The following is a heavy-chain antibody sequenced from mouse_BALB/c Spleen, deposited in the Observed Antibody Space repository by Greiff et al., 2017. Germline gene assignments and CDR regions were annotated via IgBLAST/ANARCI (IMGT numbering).Heavy chain of an antibody. D-gene: IGHD2-1*01. J-gene: IGHJ2*01. CDR1: GDSITSGY. V-gene: IGHV3-8*02. Sequence: VQLKESGPSLVKPSQTLSLTCSVTGDSITSGYWTWIRKFPGNKLEYMGYISYSGSTYYNPSLKSRISITRDTSKNQYYLQLNSVTTEDTATYYCARYGGNYKNFDYWGQGTTLTGSS. CDR2: ISYSGST. CDR3: ARYGGNYKNFDY.